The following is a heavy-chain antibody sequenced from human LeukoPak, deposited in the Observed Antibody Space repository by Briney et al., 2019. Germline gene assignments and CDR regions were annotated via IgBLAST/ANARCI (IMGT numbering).Heavy chain of an antibody. D-gene: IGHD2-15*01. V-gene: IGHV1-46*01. Sequence: FQGRVTITRDTSTSTVYMEVSSLRSEDTAVYYCARRGACSGSSCNLDFWGQGTLVTVSS. J-gene: IGHJ4*02. CDR3: ARRGACSGSSCNLDF.